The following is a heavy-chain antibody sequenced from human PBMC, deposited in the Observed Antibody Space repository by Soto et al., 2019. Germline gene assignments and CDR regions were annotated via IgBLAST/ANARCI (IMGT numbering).Heavy chain of an antibody. Sequence: QVQLVESGGGVVQPGRSLRLSCAASGFTCSSYGMHWVRQEPGKGLEWVAVISYDGSNKYYADSVKGRFTISRDNSKNTLYLQMNSLRAEDTAVYYCAKGSTAMTYFDYWGQGTLVTVSS. CDR1: GFTCSSYG. D-gene: IGHD5-18*01. CDR3: AKGSTAMTYFDY. V-gene: IGHV3-30*18. CDR2: ISYDGSNK. J-gene: IGHJ4*02.